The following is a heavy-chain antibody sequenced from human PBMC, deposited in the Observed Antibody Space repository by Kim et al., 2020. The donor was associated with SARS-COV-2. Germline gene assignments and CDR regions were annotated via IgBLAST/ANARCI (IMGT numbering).Heavy chain of an antibody. V-gene: IGHV4-59*01. Sequence: SRVTISVDTSKNQSSLKLSSVTAADTAVYYCARVTPPFPWFGEFNYGMDVWGQGTTVTVSS. D-gene: IGHD3-10*01. J-gene: IGHJ6*02. CDR3: ARVTPPFPWFGEFNYGMDV.